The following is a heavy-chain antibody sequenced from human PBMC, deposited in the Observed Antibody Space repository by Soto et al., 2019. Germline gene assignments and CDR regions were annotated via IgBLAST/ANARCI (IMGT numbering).Heavy chain of an antibody. CDR2: LPYDGTKE. D-gene: IGHD2-2*01. V-gene: IGHV3-30*18. CDR3: AKEWCASSCHLDYLDS. Sequence: QVQLVESGGGVVQPGRSLTLSCAASGFTFRSHGMHWVRQAPGMGLEWVAGLPYDGTKEFYADSVKGRLTISRDNSKNTLYLQLNSLRVEDTAVYYCAKEWCASSCHLDYLDSWGQGTLVTVSS. CDR1: GFTFRSHG. J-gene: IGHJ4*02.